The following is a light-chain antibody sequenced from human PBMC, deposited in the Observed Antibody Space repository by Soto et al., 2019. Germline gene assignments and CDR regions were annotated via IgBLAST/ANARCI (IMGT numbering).Light chain of an antibody. Sequence: NFMLTQPHSVSESPGKTVTISCTRSSGSIASSYVQWYQQRPGSAPTTVIYEDNQRPSGVPDRFSGSFDSSSNSASLIISGLKTEDEADYYCQSYDSSTWVFGGGTQLTVL. V-gene: IGLV6-57*04. CDR2: EDN. J-gene: IGLJ3*02. CDR3: QSYDSSTWV. CDR1: SGSIASSY.